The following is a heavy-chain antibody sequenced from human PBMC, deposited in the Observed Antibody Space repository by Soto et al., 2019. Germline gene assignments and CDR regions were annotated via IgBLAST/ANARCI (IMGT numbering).Heavy chain of an antibody. V-gene: IGHV4-39*01. D-gene: IGHD2-15*01. Sequence: PSETLSLTCTVSGGSIYRSGYYWGWIRQPPGRGLEWIGNIDYNGVTYSNPSLKSRVTTSRDTSKNQFSLKLTSVTAADTALYYCGKVLVGATGHTDSDSWGPGTLVTVSS. J-gene: IGHJ4*02. CDR3: GKVLVGATGHTDSDS. CDR1: GGSIYRSGYY. CDR2: IDYNGVT.